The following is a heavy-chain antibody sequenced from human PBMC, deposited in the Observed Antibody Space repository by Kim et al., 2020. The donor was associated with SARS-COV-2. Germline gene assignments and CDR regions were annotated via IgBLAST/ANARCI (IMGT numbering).Heavy chain of an antibody. CDR3: ARILTRGGYFYDF. J-gene: IGHJ4*01. V-gene: IGHV3-72*01. D-gene: IGHD2-15*01. Sequence: GGSLRLSCAASGFTFSDHYIDWVRPAPGKGLEWVGRSRNKANSYTTEYAASVKGRFTTSRDDSKNSLYLQMNSLKTEDTAVYYCARILTRGGYFYDFWG. CDR2: SRNKANSYTT. CDR1: GFTFSDHY.